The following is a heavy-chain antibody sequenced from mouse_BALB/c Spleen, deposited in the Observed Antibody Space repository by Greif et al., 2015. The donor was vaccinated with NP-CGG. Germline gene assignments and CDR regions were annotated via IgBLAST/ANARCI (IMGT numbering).Heavy chain of an antibody. Sequence: EVQLQQSGAELVKPGASVKLSSTASGFNIKDTYMHWVKQRPEQGLEWIGRIDPANGNTKYDPKFQGKATITADTSSNTAYLQLSSLTSEDTAVYYCARYGNYVYFDVWGAGTTVTVSS. D-gene: IGHD2-1*01. V-gene: IGHV14-3*02. CDR3: ARYGNYVYFDV. CDR2: IDPANGNT. J-gene: IGHJ1*01. CDR1: GFNIKDTY.